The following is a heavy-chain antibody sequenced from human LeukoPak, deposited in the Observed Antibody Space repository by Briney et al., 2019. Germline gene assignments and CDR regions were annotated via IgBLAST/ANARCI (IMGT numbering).Heavy chain of an antibody. V-gene: IGHV3-74*01. J-gene: IGHJ4*02. Sequence: GGSLRLSCAASGFTFSSYWMHWVRQAPGKGLVWVSRINSDGSSTNYADSVKGRFTISRDNAKTTLYLQMNSLRAEDTAVYYFARGGDYPFDYWGQGTLVTVSS. D-gene: IGHD4-17*01. CDR3: ARGGDYPFDY. CDR2: INSDGSST. CDR1: GFTFSSYW.